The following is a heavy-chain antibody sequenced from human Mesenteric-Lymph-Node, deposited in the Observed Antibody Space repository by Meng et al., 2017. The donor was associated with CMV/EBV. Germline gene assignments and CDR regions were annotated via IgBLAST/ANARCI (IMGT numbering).Heavy chain of an antibody. D-gene: IGHD1-26*01. Sequence: ISGDSVDRNSAAWNRSRPSPARGVEWLGRTYYRSKWYNDYAVSVKSRITINPDTYKSQFSLQLNSVTPEETAVYYCARGVGAIPLDYWGQGTLVTVSS. CDR3: ARGVGAIPLDY. CDR1: GDSVDRNSAA. CDR2: TYYRSKWYN. V-gene: IGHV6-1*01. J-gene: IGHJ4*02.